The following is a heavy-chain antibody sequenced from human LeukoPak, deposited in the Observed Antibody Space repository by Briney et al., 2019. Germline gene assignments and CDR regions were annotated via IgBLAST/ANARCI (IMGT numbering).Heavy chain of an antibody. CDR3: VRAVHHSFCSDNSGYYGDAFDV. V-gene: IGHV3-53*01. J-gene: IGHJ3*01. Sequence: GGSLRLSCAASGFSIRTYYMSWVRQVPGKGLEWVSVIYSGGSIRSSDSVKGRFTFSRDNFKDTLNLQMNSLRADDTAVYYCVRAVHHSFCSDNSGYYGDAFDVWGQGGVVAVSS. CDR1: GFSIRTYY. CDR2: IYSGGSI. D-gene: IGHD3-22*01.